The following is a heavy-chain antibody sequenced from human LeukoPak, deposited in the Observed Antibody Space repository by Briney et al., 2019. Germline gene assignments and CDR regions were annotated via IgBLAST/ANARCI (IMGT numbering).Heavy chain of an antibody. D-gene: IGHD3-22*01. J-gene: IGHJ4*02. Sequence: NPSETLSLTCTVSGGSISSGGYYWSWIRQPPGKGLEWIGYIYHSGSTYYNPSLKSRVTISVDRSKNQFSLKLSSVTAADTAVYYCASYYYDSSGSLDYWGQGTLVTVSS. CDR1: GGSISSGGYY. CDR3: ASYYYDSSGSLDY. CDR2: IYHSGST. V-gene: IGHV4-30-2*01.